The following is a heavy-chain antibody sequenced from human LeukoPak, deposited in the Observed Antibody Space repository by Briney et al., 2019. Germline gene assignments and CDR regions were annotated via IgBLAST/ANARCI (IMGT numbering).Heavy chain of an antibody. CDR2: IRADGATT. D-gene: IGHD1-26*01. J-gene: IGHJ4*02. V-gene: IGHV3-43*02. CDR1: GFTFGDYD. CDR3: ARDNTGSYEY. Sequence: GGSLRLSCAASGFTFGDYDMHWVRQAPGKGLEGVSLIRADGATTRYTDSVKGRFTISRDNRKDSLYLQMNSLRTEDTALYYCARDNTGSYEYWGQGTLATVSP.